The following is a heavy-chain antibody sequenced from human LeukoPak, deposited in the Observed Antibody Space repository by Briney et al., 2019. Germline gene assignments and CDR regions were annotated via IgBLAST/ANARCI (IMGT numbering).Heavy chain of an antibody. CDR2: IKTKGEGGTV. J-gene: IGHJ4*02. V-gene: IGHV3-15*01. CDR1: GFTFSNAW. CDR3: MSDLDN. Sequence: MAGGSLRLSCATSGFTFSNAWMTWVRQAQGKGLEWVGRIKTKGEGGTVDYAAPEKGRFTISRDDSKNTLYLQMNSLKTEDTAIYYCMSDLDNWGQGTLVTVSS.